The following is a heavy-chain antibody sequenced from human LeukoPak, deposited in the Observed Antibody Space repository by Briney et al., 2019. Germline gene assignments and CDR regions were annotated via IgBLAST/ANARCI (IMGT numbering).Heavy chain of an antibody. J-gene: IGHJ5*02. CDR1: GGSIISYY. D-gene: IGHD3-22*01. V-gene: IGHV4-4*07. CDR2: IYTSGST. CDR3: ARDRTYYYDGSGYYLFDP. Sequence: PSGTLSLTCTVSGGSIISYYWSWIRQPAGKGLEWIGRIYTSGSTNYNPSLKSRVTMSVDTSKNQFSLKLSSVTAADTAVYYCARDRTYYYDGSGYYLFDPWGQGTLVTVSS.